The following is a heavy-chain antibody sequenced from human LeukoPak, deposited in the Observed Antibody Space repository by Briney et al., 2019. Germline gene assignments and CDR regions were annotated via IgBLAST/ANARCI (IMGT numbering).Heavy chain of an antibody. V-gene: IGHV3-30*02. J-gene: IGHJ3*02. D-gene: IGHD2-15*01. Sequence: PGGSLRLSCAASGFTFSSYGMHWVRQAPGKGLEWVAFIRYDGSNKYYADSVKGRFTISRDNSKNTLYLQTNSLRAEDTAVYYCAKDEGYCSGGSCYLGAFDIWGQGTMVTVSS. CDR3: AKDEGYCSGGSCYLGAFDI. CDR2: IRYDGSNK. CDR1: GFTFSSYG.